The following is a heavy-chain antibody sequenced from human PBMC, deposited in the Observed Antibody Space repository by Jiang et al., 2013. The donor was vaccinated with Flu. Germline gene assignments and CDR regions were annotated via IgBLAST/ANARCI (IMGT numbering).Heavy chain of an antibody. Sequence: GLVKPSETLSLTCTVSGGSIGSSSYYWGWIRQPPGRGLEWIGSLYYSGSTYYNPSLKSRVTILVDTSKNQFSLRLSSVTAADTAVYYCARHYCTSSNCHARVKWFDPWGQGTLVTVSS. V-gene: IGHV4-39*07. J-gene: IGHJ5*02. CDR3: ARHYCTSSNCHARVKWFDP. D-gene: IGHD2-2*01. CDR1: GGSIGSSSYY. CDR2: LYYSGST.